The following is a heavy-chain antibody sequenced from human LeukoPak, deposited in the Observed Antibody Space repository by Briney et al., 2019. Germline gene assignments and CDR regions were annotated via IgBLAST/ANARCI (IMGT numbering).Heavy chain of an antibody. D-gene: IGHD3-9*01. V-gene: IGHV1-18*01. CDR2: ISAYNGNT. CDR1: GYIFTSYG. Sequence: ASVKVSCKASGYIFTSYGISWVRQAPGQGLEWMGWISAYNGNTNYAQKFQGRVTVTTDTSTSTAYMELRSLRSDDTAVYYCARDGPSYYDILTGYYNYWGQGTLVTVSS. CDR3: ARDGPSYYDILTGYYNY. J-gene: IGHJ4*02.